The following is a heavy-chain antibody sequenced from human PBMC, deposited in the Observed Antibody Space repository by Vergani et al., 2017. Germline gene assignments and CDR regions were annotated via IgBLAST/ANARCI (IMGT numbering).Heavy chain of an antibody. D-gene: IGHD6-19*01. V-gene: IGHV1-69*06. CDR1: GYTFTSYD. Sequence: QVQLVQSGAEVKKPGASVKVSCKASGYTFTSYDLNWVRQATGQGLEWMGGIIPIFGTANYAQKFQGRVTITADKSTSTAYMELSSLRSEDTAVYYCARQIAVAGTGAFDIWGQGTMVTVSS. J-gene: IGHJ3*02. CDR3: ARQIAVAGTGAFDI. CDR2: IIPIFGTA.